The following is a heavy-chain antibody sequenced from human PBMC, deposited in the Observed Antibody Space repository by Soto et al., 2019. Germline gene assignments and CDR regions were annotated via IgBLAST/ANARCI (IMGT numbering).Heavy chain of an antibody. J-gene: IGHJ4*02. Sequence: QVQLVQSGAEVKKPGSSVKVTCKDSAGTFSNYAISWVRQAPGQGLEWMGEIIPMFGTANYAQKFQGRVTITADESTSTAYMELSSLKSEDTAVYYCARHLLDGYNYEEYFEYWGQGTLVTVSS. CDR1: AGTFSNYA. CDR3: ARHLLDGYNYEEYFEY. D-gene: IGHD5-12*01. CDR2: IIPMFGTA. V-gene: IGHV1-69*12.